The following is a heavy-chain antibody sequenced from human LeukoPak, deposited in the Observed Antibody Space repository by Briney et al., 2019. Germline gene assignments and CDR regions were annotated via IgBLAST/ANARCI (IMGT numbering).Heavy chain of an antibody. CDR1: GGSISNYY. CDR3: ARPSSGYYDRGAFDI. CDR2: IYYSGST. Sequence: SETLSLTCTVSGGSISNYYWSWIRQPPGKGLEWIGYIYYSGSTNYNPSLKTRGAISVDTSKNQFSLKLSSVTAADTAVYYCARPSSGYYDRGAFDIWGQGTMDPVFS. V-gene: IGHV4-59*01. J-gene: IGHJ3*02. D-gene: IGHD3-22*01.